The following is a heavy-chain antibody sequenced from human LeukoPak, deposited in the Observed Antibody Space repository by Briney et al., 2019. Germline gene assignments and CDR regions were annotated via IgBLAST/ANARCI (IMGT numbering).Heavy chain of an antibody. D-gene: IGHD6-13*01. J-gene: IGHJ4*02. V-gene: IGHV3-48*01. Sequence: GGSLRLSCAASGFTFSSYAMDWVRQAPGKGLEWVAYIKGGGSPIYYADSVRGRFSISRDNAENSLYLQMNSLRVEDTAVYYCARGSSSWYYLDYWGQGTLVTVSS. CDR1: GFTFSSYA. CDR2: IKGGGSPI. CDR3: ARGSSSWYYLDY.